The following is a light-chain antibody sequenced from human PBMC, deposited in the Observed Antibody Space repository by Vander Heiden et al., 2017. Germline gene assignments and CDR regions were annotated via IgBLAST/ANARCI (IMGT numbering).Light chain of an antibody. CDR1: QSVSNF. J-gene: IGKJ4*01. Sequence: ELVFTQSPVTLSLSRGERDNLSCRDSQSVSNFLAWSEQTRGKPHSLLIYDTSIRATAIPARFSGSWSGTDFTLTISSLAPEDFAVYYCQQRSNWPLTFGGGTKVEIK. CDR2: DTS. V-gene: IGKV3-11*01. CDR3: QQRSNWPLT.